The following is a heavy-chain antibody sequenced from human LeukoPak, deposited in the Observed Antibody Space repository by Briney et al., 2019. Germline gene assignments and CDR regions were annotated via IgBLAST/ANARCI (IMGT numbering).Heavy chain of an antibody. CDR1: GYTFTGYY. V-gene: IGHV1-2*02. Sequence: GASVNVSCKASGYTFTGYYMHWVRQAPGQGLEWMGWINPNSGGTNYAQKFQGRVTMTRDTSISTAYMELSRLRSDDTAVYYFARGSRRYYYDSSGYYFYYWGQGTLVTVSS. J-gene: IGHJ4*02. D-gene: IGHD3-22*01. CDR3: ARGSRRYYYDSSGYYFYY. CDR2: INPNSGGT.